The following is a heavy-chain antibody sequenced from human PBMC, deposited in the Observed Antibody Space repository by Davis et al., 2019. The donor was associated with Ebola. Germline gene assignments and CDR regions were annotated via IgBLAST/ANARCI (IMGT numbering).Heavy chain of an antibody. V-gene: IGHV1-3*01. CDR2: INAGNDNT. J-gene: IGHJ6*02. CDR1: GYTFNSYA. Sequence: ASVKVSCKASGYTFNSYAMHWVRQAPGQRLEWMGWINAGNDNTKYSQKFQGRVTITRDTSASTAYMELSSLRSEDTAVYYCARDPSNYNYYGMDVWGQGTTVTVSS. D-gene: IGHD6-6*01. CDR3: ARDPSNYNYYGMDV.